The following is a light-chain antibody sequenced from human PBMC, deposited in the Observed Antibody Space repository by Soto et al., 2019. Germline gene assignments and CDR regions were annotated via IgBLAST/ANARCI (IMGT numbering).Light chain of an antibody. CDR2: AAS. CDR3: QQLNSYPLT. J-gene: IGKJ4*01. Sequence: DIQLTQSPSFLSASVGDRVIITCRASQGISSYLGWYQQKPGKAPKLLIYAASTLQSGVPSRFSGSGSGTEFTLTFISLQPEDFASYFCQQLNSYPLTFGGGTKVDIK. V-gene: IGKV1-9*01. CDR1: QGISSY.